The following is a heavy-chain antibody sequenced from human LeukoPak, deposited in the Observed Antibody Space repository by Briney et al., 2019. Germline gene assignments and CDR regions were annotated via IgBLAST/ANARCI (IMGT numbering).Heavy chain of an antibody. J-gene: IGHJ4*02. V-gene: IGHV3-48*03. D-gene: IGHD4-23*01. CDR2: ISSSGSTI. Sequence: GGSLRLSCAASGFTLSSYEMNWVRQAPGKGLEWVSYISSSGSTIYYADSVKGRFTISRDNAKNSLYLQMNSLRAEDTAVYYCAREGDGGNSDYWGQGTLVTVSS. CDR3: AREGDGGNSDY. CDR1: GFTLSSYE.